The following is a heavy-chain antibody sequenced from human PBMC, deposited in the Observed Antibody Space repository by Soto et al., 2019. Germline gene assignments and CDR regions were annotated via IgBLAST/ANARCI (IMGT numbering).Heavy chain of an antibody. CDR3: ARHRRAYGMEV. Sequence: RASVKVSCKASGYTFTGYYMHWVRQAPGQGLEWMGWINPNSGGTNYAQKLQGRVTMTTDTSTSTAYMELRSLRSDDTAVYYCARHRRAYGMEVWGQATTVIVSS. CDR2: INPNSGGT. J-gene: IGHJ6*01. CDR1: GYTFTGYY. V-gene: IGHV1-2*02.